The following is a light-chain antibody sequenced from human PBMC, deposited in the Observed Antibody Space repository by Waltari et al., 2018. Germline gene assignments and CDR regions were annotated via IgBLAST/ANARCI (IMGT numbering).Light chain of an antibody. J-gene: IGKJ4*01. CDR2: DVS. CDR1: RSVGSY. V-gene: IGKV3-11*01. CDR3: QQRSNWPPALT. Sequence: EVVLTQSPVTLSLSPGERATLSCRASRSVGSYLAWYQQKPGQAPRLLIYDVSKMATGIPARFSGSGSGTDFTLTISSLEPEDVAFYYCQQRSNWPPALTFGGGTRVEIK.